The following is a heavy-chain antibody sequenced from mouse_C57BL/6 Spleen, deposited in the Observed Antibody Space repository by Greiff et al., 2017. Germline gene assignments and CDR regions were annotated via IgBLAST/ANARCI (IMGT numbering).Heavy chain of an antibody. Sequence: EVQLQQSGAELVRPGASVKLSCTASGFNIKDDYMHWVKQRPEQGLEWIGWIDPENGDTEYASKFQGKATITADTSSNTAYLQLSSLTSEDTAVYYCTTRDHWFAYWGQGTLVTVSA. CDR1: GFNIKDDY. J-gene: IGHJ3*01. V-gene: IGHV14-4*01. CDR3: TTRDHWFAY. CDR2: IDPENGDT.